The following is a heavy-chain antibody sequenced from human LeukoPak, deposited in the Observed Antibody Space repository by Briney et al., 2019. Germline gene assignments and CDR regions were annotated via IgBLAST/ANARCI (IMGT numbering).Heavy chain of an antibody. CDR2: ISVYNGKT. V-gene: IGHV1-18*01. Sequence: ASVKVSCKASGYTFTSYGISWVQQAPGQGLEWMGWISVYNGKTNYAQKVQGRVTMTTDTFTSTAYMELRSLRSDDTAVYYCARGNIIQPFYYMDVWGKGTTVTVSS. D-gene: IGHD3-3*01. CDR3: ARGNIIQPFYYMDV. J-gene: IGHJ6*03. CDR1: GYTFTSYG.